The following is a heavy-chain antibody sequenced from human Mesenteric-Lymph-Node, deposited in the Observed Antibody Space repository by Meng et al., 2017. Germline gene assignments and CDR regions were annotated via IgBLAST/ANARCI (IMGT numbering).Heavy chain of an antibody. D-gene: IGHD1-26*01. Sequence: ASVTVSCMASGYTFTAYYMHWVRQAPGQGLEWMGRINPNIGDTKFAQKFQGRVTLTTDTSITTAYMELSGLSSDDTALYYCARDLRTGGSYFLSFWGQGTLVTVSS. V-gene: IGHV1-2*06. CDR3: ARDLRTGGSYFLSF. CDR1: GYTFTAYY. J-gene: IGHJ4*02. CDR2: INPNIGDT.